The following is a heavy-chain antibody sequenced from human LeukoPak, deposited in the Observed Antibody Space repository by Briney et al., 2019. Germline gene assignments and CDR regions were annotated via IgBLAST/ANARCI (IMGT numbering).Heavy chain of an antibody. D-gene: IGHD3-9*01. V-gene: IGHV4-4*07. CDR1: GGSISSYY. CDR3: ARGYYDILTGYAYYFDY. J-gene: IGHJ4*02. CDR2: IYTSGST. Sequence: PSETLSLTCTVSGGSISSYYWSWIRQPAGRGLEWIGRIYTSGSTNYNPSLKSRVTMSVDTSKNQFSLKLSSVTAADTAVCYCARGYYDILTGYAYYFDYWGQGTLVTVSS.